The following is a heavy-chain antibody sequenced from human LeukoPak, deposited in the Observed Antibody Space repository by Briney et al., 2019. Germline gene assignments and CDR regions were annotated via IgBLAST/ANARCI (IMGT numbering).Heavy chain of an antibody. Sequence: GGSLRLSCAASGFTFSSYAMHWVRQAPGKGLEWVAVISYDGSNKYYADSVKGRFTISRDNSKNTLYLQMNSLRAEDTAVYYCARDEDSSGWYALFDYWGQGTLVTVSS. CDR2: ISYDGSNK. CDR1: GFTFSSYA. D-gene: IGHD6-19*01. V-gene: IGHV3-30-3*01. CDR3: ARDEDSSGWYALFDY. J-gene: IGHJ4*02.